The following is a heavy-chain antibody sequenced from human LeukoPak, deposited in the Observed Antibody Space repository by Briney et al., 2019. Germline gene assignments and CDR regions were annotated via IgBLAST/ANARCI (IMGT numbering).Heavy chain of an antibody. Sequence: SETLSLTCTVSGGSISSYYWSWIRQPPGKGLEWIGYIYTSGSTNYDPSLKSRVTISVDTSKNQFSLKLSSVTAADTAVYYCAGSIAAAGPRLFDYWGQGTLVTVSS. CDR1: GGSISSYY. J-gene: IGHJ4*02. D-gene: IGHD6-13*01. V-gene: IGHV4-4*09. CDR2: IYTSGST. CDR3: AGSIAAAGPRLFDY.